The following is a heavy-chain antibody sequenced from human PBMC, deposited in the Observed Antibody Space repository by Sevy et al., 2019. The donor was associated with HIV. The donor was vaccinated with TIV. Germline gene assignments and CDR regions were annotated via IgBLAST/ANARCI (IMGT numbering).Heavy chain of an antibody. CDR3: ARNSLGNWNSLYYYGMDV. CDR1: GYTFTGYY. V-gene: IGHV1-2*02. CDR2: INTNSGGT. J-gene: IGHJ6*01. Sequence: ASVKVSCKASGYTFTGYYMHWVRQAPGQGLEWMGWINTNSGGTNYAQKFQGRVTMTRDRSNSTAYMELRRLRPDDTAAYYCARNSLGNWNSLYYYGMDVWVPATTVTISS. D-gene: IGHD1-7*01.